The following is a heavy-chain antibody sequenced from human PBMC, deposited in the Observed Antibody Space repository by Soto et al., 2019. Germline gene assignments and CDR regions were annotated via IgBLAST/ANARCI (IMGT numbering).Heavy chain of an antibody. Sequence: EVQLLESGGGLVRPGGSLRLSCAASGFTFYNYAMNWVRQAPGKGLEWVSTISGGGDGTYYAASVKGCFTISRDNSRNTVHLQMHSLRAEDTAVYYCAKKGLGSLATYCTTGDCHYAFDVWGQGTLVTVSS. V-gene: IGHV3-23*01. CDR3: AKKGLGSLATYCTTGDCHYAFDV. CDR1: GFTFYNYA. J-gene: IGHJ3*01. D-gene: IGHD2-8*01. CDR2: ISGGGDGT.